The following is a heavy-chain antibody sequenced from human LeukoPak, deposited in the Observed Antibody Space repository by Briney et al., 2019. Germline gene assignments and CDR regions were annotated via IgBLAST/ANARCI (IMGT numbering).Heavy chain of an antibody. J-gene: IGHJ4*02. D-gene: IGHD1-26*01. CDR2: MNPNSGNT. CDR1: GYTFTSYD. CDR3: ARVDSGSSAPDY. Sequence: VASVKVSCKASGYTFTSYDINWLRQATGQGLEWMGWMNPNSGNTGYAQNFQGRVTITRNTSISTAYMELSSLRSEDTAVYYCARVDSGSSAPDYWGQGTLVTVSS. V-gene: IGHV1-8*03.